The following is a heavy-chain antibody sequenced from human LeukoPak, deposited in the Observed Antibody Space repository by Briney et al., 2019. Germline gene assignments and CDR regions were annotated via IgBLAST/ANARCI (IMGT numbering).Heavy chain of an antibody. J-gene: IGHJ3*02. D-gene: IGHD3-22*01. Sequence: GGSLRLSCAASGFIFGNAWMSWVRQAPGKGLEWVAVISHDGSNEYYADSIKGRFTISRDNSKNTLYLQMNSLRAEDTAVYYCAKDDSSGSIGAFDIWGQGTMVTVSS. V-gene: IGHV3-30*18. CDR3: AKDDSSGSIGAFDI. CDR2: ISHDGSNE. CDR1: GFIFGNAW.